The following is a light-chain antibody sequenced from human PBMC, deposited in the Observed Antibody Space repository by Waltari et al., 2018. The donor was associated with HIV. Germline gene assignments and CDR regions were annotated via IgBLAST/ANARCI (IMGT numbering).Light chain of an antibody. Sequence: SYELTQPPSVSVSPGPPASITWSGDHLDNTHIWWYQQKSGQSPVLVIYHDSKRPPGIPERFSGSSSGHTATLTISETQTVDEADYYCQTWDNNFYVFGTGTKVTVL. CDR1: HLDNTH. J-gene: IGLJ1*01. CDR2: HDS. V-gene: IGLV3-1*01. CDR3: QTWDNNFYV.